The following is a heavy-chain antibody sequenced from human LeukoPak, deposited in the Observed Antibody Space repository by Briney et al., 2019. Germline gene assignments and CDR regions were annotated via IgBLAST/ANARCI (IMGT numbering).Heavy chain of an antibody. CDR1: GFTFSSYW. Sequence: PGGSLRLSCAASGFTFSSYWMHWVRQAPGKGLVWVSRINSDGSSTSYADSVKGRFTISRDNAKNTLYLQMDSLRAEDTAVYYCARDNSGYDYWFDPWGQGTLVTVSS. D-gene: IGHD5-12*01. CDR2: INSDGSST. CDR3: ARDNSGYDYWFDP. V-gene: IGHV3-74*01. J-gene: IGHJ5*02.